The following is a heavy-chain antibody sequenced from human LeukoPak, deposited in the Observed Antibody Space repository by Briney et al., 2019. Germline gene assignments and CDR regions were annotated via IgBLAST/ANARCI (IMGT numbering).Heavy chain of an antibody. V-gene: IGHV3-48*01. J-gene: IGHJ4*02. CDR3: ARDASTGQLDQ. CDR2: IHGHTSPI. D-gene: IGHD5-18*01. CDR1: GFTFSTHS. Sequence: PGGSLRLSCAASGFTFSTHSFNWVRQAPGKGLQWVSYIHGHTSPIYYADSVRGRFTISRDNAKNSVSLHMNSLRVEDTAVYYCARDASTGQLDQWGQGP.